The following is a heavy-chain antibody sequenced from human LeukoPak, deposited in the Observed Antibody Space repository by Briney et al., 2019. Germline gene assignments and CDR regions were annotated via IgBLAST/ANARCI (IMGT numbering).Heavy chain of an antibody. CDR1: GGSISSYX. CDR2: IYYSGST. Sequence: SETLSLTCTVSGGSISSYXXNWIXRPPGXXLEWXGYIYYSGSTSYDPSVKSRVTISVDTAKNHFSLNLSSVTAADTTVYYCARGRMAASATGPFGIRGQGTMVTVSS. V-gene: IGHV4-59*01. J-gene: IGHJ3*02. D-gene: IGHD2-15*01. CDR3: ARGRMAASATGPFGI.